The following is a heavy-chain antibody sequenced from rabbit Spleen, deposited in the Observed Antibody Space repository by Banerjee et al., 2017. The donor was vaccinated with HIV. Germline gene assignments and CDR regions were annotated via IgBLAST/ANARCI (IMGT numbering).Heavy chain of an antibody. V-gene: IGHV1S45*01. J-gene: IGHJ4*01. D-gene: IGHD6-1*01. CDR1: GFSFSSSHY. CDR2: IYGATSGST. CDR3: ARDLLDATDVL. Sequence: QEQLKQTGGGLVQPEGSLTLTCTASGFSFSSSHYMCWVRQAPGKGLEWIACIYGATSGSTWYASWAKGRFTISKTSSTTVTLQMTSLTAADTATYFCARDLLDATDVLWGQGTLVTVS.